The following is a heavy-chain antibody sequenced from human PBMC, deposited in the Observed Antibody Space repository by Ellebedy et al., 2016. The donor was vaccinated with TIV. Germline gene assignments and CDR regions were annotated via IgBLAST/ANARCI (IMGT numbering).Heavy chain of an antibody. Sequence: GGSLRLSCVASGFTFDDYAMHWVRQAPGKGLEWVSGISWNSGSIGYADSVKGRFTISRDNAKNSLYLQMNSLRAEDTALYYCLRGVVSSSWYVYYYGMDVWGQGTTVTVSS. V-gene: IGHV3-9*01. CDR1: GFTFDDYA. CDR2: ISWNSGSI. J-gene: IGHJ6*02. D-gene: IGHD6-13*01. CDR3: LRGVVSSSWYVYYYGMDV.